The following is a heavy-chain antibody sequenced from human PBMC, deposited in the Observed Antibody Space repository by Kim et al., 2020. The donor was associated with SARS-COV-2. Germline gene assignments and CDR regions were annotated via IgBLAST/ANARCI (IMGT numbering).Heavy chain of an antibody. Sequence: ASVKVSCKASGYTFTSYGISWVRQAPGQGLEWMGWISAYNGNTNYAQKLQGRVTMTTDTSTSTAYMELRSLRSDDTAVYYCARWRKMGYSYGYGYNWFDPWGQGTLVTVSS. CDR2: ISAYNGNT. CDR1: GYTFTSYG. D-gene: IGHD5-18*01. CDR3: ARWRKMGYSYGYGYNWFDP. J-gene: IGHJ5*02. V-gene: IGHV1-18*01.